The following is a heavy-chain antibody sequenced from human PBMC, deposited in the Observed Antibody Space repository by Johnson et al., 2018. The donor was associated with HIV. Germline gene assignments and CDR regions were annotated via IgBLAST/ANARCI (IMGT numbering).Heavy chain of an antibody. CDR1: GFTFSGSA. D-gene: IGHD1-26*01. Sequence: VQLVESGGGLVQPGGSLKLSCAASGFTFSGSAMHWVRQASGKGLEWVGRIRSKANTYATAYAASVKGRFTISRDDSKNTLYLQMNSLRAEDTTVYYCAKGEELQADYDAFDIWGQGTMVTVSS. J-gene: IGHJ3*02. CDR3: AKGEELQADYDAFDI. CDR2: IRSKANTYAT. V-gene: IGHV3-73*02.